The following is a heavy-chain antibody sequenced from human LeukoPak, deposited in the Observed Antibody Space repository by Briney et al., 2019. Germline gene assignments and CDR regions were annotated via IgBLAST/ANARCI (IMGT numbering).Heavy chain of an antibody. CDR1: GGSISSSSYY. Sequence: PSETLSLTCTVSGGSISSSSYYWSWIRQPAGKGLEWIGRIYTSGSTNYNPSLKSRVTISVDTSKDQFSLKLSSVTAADTAVYYCARDTIGAHKYYYGSGSSFDYWGQGTLVTVSS. V-gene: IGHV4-61*02. CDR2: IYTSGST. D-gene: IGHD3-10*01. J-gene: IGHJ4*02. CDR3: ARDTIGAHKYYYGSGSSFDY.